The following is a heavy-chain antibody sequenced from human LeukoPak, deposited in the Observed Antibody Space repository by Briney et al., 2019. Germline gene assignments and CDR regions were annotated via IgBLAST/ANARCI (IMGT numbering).Heavy chain of an antibody. Sequence: GGSLILSCAASGFTFNTYGMHWVRQAPGKGLEWMTFIQAGGDEYYYAESVKGRFTVSRDNSKDTLYLQMNSLRPEDTAVYYCARDTPGYGGDDFDYWGQGALVTVSS. CDR1: GFTFNTYG. CDR2: IQAGGDEY. J-gene: IGHJ4*02. D-gene: IGHD4-23*01. V-gene: IGHV3-30*02. CDR3: ARDTPGYGGDDFDY.